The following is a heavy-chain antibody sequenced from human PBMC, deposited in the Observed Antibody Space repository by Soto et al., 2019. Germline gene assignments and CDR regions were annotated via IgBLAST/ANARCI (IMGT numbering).Heavy chain of an antibody. CDR3: AKEQQIKRWFDP. CDR1: GGTFSSYT. V-gene: IGHV1-69*04. CDR2: IIPILGIA. Sequence: SVKVSCKASGGTFSSYTISWVRQAPGQGLEWMGRIIPILGIANYAQKFQGRVTITADKSTSTAYMELSSLRAEDTAVYYCAKEQQIKRWFDPWGQGTLVTVSS. D-gene: IGHD6-13*01. J-gene: IGHJ5*02.